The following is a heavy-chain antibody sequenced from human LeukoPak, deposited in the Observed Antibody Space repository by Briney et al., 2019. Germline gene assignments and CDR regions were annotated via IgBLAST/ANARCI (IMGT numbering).Heavy chain of an antibody. J-gene: IGHJ4*02. CDR1: GFTFSSYG. CDR2: IWYGGSNK. V-gene: IGHV3-30*18. Sequence: GRSLRLSCAASGFTFSSYGMHWVRQAPGKGLEWVAVIWYGGSNKYYADSVKGRFTIPRDNSKNTLYLQMNSLRAEDTAVYYCAKDHNSDSSSLDYWGQGTLVTVSS. CDR3: AKDHNSDSSSLDY. D-gene: IGHD6-13*01.